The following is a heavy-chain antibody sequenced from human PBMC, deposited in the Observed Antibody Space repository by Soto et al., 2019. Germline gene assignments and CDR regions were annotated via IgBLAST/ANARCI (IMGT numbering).Heavy chain of an antibody. Sequence: QVQLVQSGAEVKKPGSSVKVSCKASGGTFNNYPITWVRQAPGEGLEWMGGSIPIFGTANYAQKFQGRVTISVDESTSTAYTELSSLRSEDTAVYYCARGRGYSGDDHYYYFDMDVWGQGTTVTVSS. D-gene: IGHD5-12*01. CDR1: GGTFNNYP. J-gene: IGHJ6*02. CDR2: SIPIFGTA. V-gene: IGHV1-69*01. CDR3: ARGRGYSGDDHYYYFDMDV.